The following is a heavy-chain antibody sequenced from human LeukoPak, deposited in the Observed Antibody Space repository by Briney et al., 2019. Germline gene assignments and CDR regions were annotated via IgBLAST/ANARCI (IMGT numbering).Heavy chain of an antibody. Sequence: ASVKVSCKASGYTFTSYGISWVRQAPGQGLEWMGWISAYNGNTNYAQKLQGRVTMTTDTSTSTAYMALRSLRSDDTAVYYCARVDAYYDFWSGYPYYFDYWGQGTLVTVSS. D-gene: IGHD3-3*01. CDR2: ISAYNGNT. CDR1: GYTFTSYG. J-gene: IGHJ4*02. CDR3: ARVDAYYDFWSGYPYYFDY. V-gene: IGHV1-18*01.